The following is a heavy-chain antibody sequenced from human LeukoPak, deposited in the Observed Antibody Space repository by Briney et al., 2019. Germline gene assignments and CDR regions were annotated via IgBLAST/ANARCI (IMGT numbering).Heavy chain of an antibody. CDR3: ARDSYDTSGYPYYYYYYYMDV. D-gene: IGHD3-22*01. V-gene: IGHV4-59*11. Sequence: SETLSLTCTVSGGSISSHYWSWIRQPPGKGLEWIGYIYYSGSTNSNPSLKSRVTISVDTSKNQFSLKLSSVTAADTAVYYCARDSYDTSGYPYYYYYYYMDVWGKGTTVTVSS. J-gene: IGHJ6*03. CDR1: GGSISSHY. CDR2: IYYSGST.